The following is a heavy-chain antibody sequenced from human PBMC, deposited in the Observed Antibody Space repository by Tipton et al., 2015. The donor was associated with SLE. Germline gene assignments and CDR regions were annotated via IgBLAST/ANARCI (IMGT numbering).Heavy chain of an antibody. CDR1: GGSISSYY. CDR2: IYYSGST. V-gene: IGHV4-59*08. Sequence: TLSLTCTVSGGSISSYYWSWIRQPPGKGLEWIGYIYYSGSTNYNPSLKSRVTISVDTSKNQFSLKLRSVTAADTAVYYCARGLAAAGTIDYWGQGTLVTVSS. D-gene: IGHD6-13*01. J-gene: IGHJ4*02. CDR3: ARGLAAAGTIDY.